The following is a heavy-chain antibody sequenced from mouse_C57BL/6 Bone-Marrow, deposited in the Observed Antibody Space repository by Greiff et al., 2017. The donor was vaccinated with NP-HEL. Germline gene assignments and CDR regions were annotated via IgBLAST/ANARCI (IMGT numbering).Heavy chain of an antibody. CDR1: GYTFTSYW. CDR3: ARGGQLRLLAMDY. CDR2: IYPGSGST. J-gene: IGHJ4*01. D-gene: IGHD3-2*02. V-gene: IGHV1-55*01. Sequence: QVQLQQPGAELVKPGASVKMSCKASGYTFTSYWITWVKQRPGQGLEWIGDIYPGSGSTNYNEKFTSKATLTVDTSSSTAYMQLSSLTSEDSAVYYCARGGQLRLLAMDYWGQGTSVTVSS.